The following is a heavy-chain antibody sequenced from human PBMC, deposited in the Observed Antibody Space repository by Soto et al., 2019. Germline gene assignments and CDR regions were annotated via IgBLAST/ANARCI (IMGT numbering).Heavy chain of an antibody. CDR1: EFTFSSYA. CDR3: AKAGFSYFDFWSGPFHGMDV. Sequence: GGSLRLSCAASEFTFSSYAMSWVRQAPGKGLEWFSSISISGSSPYYADSVKGRFTISRDNSKNTLYLQMNSLRGEDTAVYYCAKAGFSYFDFWSGPFHGMDVWGQGTTVTVSS. D-gene: IGHD3-3*01. J-gene: IGHJ6*02. V-gene: IGHV3-23*01. CDR2: ISISGSSP.